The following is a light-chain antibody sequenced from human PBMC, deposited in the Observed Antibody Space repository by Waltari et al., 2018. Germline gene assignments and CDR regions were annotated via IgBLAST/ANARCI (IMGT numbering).Light chain of an antibody. J-gene: IGKJ2*01. Sequence: EIVVTQSPATLSVSPGEGATPSCRASETIKTNLAWYQHKPGQAPRLLIYDASTRATGIPARFSGSGSGTEFTLTISSQQSEDFAIYFCQQYNEWPPISTFGQGTNLEIK. CDR2: DAS. CDR1: ETIKTN. CDR3: QQYNEWPPIST. V-gene: IGKV3-15*01.